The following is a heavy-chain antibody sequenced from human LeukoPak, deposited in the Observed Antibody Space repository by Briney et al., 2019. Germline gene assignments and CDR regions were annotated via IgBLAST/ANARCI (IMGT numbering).Heavy chain of an antibody. D-gene: IGHD4-17*01. V-gene: IGHV3-30*18. J-gene: IGHJ4*02. CDR2: LSNDGSKS. Sequence: SGGSLRLSCAASGCTFSRFGTHWVRQAPGKGLEWVAVLSNDGSKSYYADSVKGRFTISRDNSKNTLYLQMNSLRAEDTAVYYSAKEGCTVTLHSDYWGQGTLVTVSS. CDR1: GCTFSRFG. CDR3: AKEGCTVTLHSDY.